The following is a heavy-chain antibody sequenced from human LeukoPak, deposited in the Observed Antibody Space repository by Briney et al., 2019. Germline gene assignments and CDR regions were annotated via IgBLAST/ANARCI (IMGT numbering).Heavy chain of an antibody. Sequence: GGSLRLSCAASGFTFSSYWMSWVRQAPGKGLEGVANIKQDGSEKYYVDSVKGRFTISRDNAKNSLYLQMNSLRAEDTAVYYCARQLLPAAIYENWFDPWGQGTLVTVSS. D-gene: IGHD2-2*01. CDR3: ARQLLPAAIYENWFDP. CDR1: GFTFSSYW. CDR2: IKQDGSEK. V-gene: IGHV3-7*03. J-gene: IGHJ5*02.